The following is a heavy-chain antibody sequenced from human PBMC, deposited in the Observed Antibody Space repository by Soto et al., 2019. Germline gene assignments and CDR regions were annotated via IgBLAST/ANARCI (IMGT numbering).Heavy chain of an antibody. CDR2: IKSKSDGGTA. J-gene: IGHJ4*02. CDR1: SFTFSNTW. V-gene: IGHV3-15*07. CDR3: TTTRTY. Sequence: GGSLKLACATSSFTFSNTWMNWVRQAPGKGLEWVGRIKSKSDGGTADYGAPVKGRFTISRDDSKNTLYLQMNSLKTEDTAVYYCTTTRTYWGQGTLVTVSS. D-gene: IGHD2-2*01.